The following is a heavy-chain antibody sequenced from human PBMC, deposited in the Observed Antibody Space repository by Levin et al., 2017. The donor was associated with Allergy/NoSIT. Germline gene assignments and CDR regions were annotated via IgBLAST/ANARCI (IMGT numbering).Heavy chain of an antibody. V-gene: IGHV1-46*01. CDR3: ARDFDSSWWGDYYGMDV. D-gene: IGHD6-13*01. CDR1: GYTFTSYY. Sequence: GASVKVSCKASGYTFTSYYMHWVRQAPGQGLEWMGIINPSGGSTSYAQKFQGRVTMTRDTSTSTVYMELSSLRSEDTAVYYCARDFDSSWWGDYYGMDVWGQGTTVTVSS. J-gene: IGHJ6*02. CDR2: INPSGGST.